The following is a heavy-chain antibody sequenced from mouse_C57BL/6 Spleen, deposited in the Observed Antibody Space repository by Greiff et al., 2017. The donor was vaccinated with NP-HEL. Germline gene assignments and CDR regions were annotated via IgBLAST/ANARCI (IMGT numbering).Heavy chain of an antibody. J-gene: IGHJ4*01. CDR1: GYTFTSYD. V-gene: IGHV1-85*01. CDR2: IYPRDGST. Sequence: VQLQESGPELVKPGASVKLSCKASGYTFTSYDINWVKQRPGQGLEWIGWIYPRDGSTKYNEKFKGKATLTVDTSSSTAYMELHSLTSEDSAVYVCARAREIAGYAMDYWGQGTSVTVSS. CDR3: ARAREIAGYAMDY.